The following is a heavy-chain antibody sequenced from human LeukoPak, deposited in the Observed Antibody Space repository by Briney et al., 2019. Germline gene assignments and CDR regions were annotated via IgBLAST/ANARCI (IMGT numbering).Heavy chain of an antibody. CDR3: ARANGQLWTTPDY. CDR2: ISHDGSKK. J-gene: IGHJ4*02. V-gene: IGHV3-30*03. CDR1: GFTLSSYG. Sequence: GGSLRLSCAASGFTLSSYGMHWVRQPQGEGLEWVAVISHDGSKKYSAESVKGRFTIPRDNSKNTLYLQMNSLRAEDTAVYYCARANGQLWTTPDYWGQGTLVTISS. D-gene: IGHD5-18*01.